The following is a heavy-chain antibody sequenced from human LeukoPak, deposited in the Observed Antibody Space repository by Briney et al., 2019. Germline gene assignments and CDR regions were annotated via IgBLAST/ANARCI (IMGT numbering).Heavy chain of an antibody. CDR3: TRDQTPYY. CDR2: IASETYGGTA. J-gene: IGHJ4*02. CDR1: GFTFSSYW. V-gene: IGHV3-49*04. Sequence: GGSLRLSCAASGFTFSSYWMHWVRQAPGKGLEWVGFIASETYGGTAEYAASVKGRFTISRDDSKSIAYLQMNSLKTEDTAVYYCTRDQTPYYWGQGTLVTVSS.